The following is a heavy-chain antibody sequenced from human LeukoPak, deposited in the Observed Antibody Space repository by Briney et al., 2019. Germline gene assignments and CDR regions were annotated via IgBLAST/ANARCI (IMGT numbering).Heavy chain of an antibody. V-gene: IGHV3-74*01. CDR3: ARGAAVDTALIYLDY. D-gene: IGHD5-18*01. CDR1: GFTFSTYW. CDR2: INSDGSST. J-gene: IGHJ4*02. Sequence: GGSLRLSCAASGFTFSTYWIHCVRQAPGKGLVWVSRINSDGSSTRYADSVKGRFTISRDNAKNTLYLQMNSLRAEDTAVYYCARGAAVDTALIYLDYWGQGTLVTVSS.